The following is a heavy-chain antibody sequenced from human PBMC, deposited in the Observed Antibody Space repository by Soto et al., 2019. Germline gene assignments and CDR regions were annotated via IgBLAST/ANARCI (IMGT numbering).Heavy chain of an antibody. CDR1: GYTFTSYG. CDR2: ISAYNGNT. Sequence: QVQLVQSGAEVKKPGASVKVSCKASGYTFTSYGISWVRQAPGQGLEWMGWISAYNGNTNYAQKLQGRVTMTTDTSTSTAXXXXXXXXXXXXXXXXXXXXRDDA. CDR3: XXXRDDA. J-gene: IGHJ3*01. V-gene: IGHV1-18*01.